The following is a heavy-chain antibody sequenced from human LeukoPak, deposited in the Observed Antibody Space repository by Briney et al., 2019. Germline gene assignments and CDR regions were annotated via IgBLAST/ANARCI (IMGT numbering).Heavy chain of an antibody. V-gene: IGHV1-2*02. CDR3: ARLKYSGSYVDLDY. J-gene: IGHJ4*02. Sequence: ASVKVSCKASGYTFTGYYMHWVRQAPGQEHEWMGWINPNSGGTNYAQKFQGRVTMTRDTSISTAYMELSRLRSDDTAVYYCARLKYSGSYVDLDYWGQGTLVTVSS. CDR1: GYTFTGYY. D-gene: IGHD1-26*01. CDR2: INPNSGGT.